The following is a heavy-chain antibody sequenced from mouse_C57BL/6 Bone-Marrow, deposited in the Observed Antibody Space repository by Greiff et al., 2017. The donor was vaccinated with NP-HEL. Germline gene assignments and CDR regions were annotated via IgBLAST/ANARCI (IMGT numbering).Heavy chain of an antibody. CDR1: GYSFTSYY. V-gene: IGHV1-66*01. CDR3: ARLLRSYFDV. J-gene: IGHJ1*03. Sequence: VQRVESGPELVKPGASVKISCKASGYSFTSYYIHWVKQRPGQGLEWIGWIYPGSGNTKYNEKFKGKATLTADTSSSTAYMQLSSLTSEDSAVYYCARLLRSYFDVWGTGTTVTVSS. CDR2: IYPGSGNT. D-gene: IGHD1-1*01.